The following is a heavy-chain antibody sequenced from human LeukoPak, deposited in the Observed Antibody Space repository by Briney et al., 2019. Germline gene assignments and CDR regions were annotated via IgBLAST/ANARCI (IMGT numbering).Heavy chain of an antibody. CDR1: GFTFSSYW. CDR2: IQQFGSEK. CDR3: ARNEAAVRFDY. J-gene: IGHJ4*02. V-gene: IGHV3-7*02. Sequence: PGGSLRLSCAASGFTFSSYWMSWVRQAPGRGLEWVANIQQFGSEKNYGASVKGRFTISRDNAKNSLYLQMNSLRAEDTAAYYCARNEAAVRFDYWAREPWSPSPQ. D-gene: IGHD6-13*01.